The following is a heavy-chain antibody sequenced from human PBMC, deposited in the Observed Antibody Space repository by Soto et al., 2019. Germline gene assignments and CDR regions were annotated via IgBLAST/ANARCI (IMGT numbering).Heavy chain of an antibody. CDR1: GYTFTGYY. Sequence: QVQLVQSGAEVKKPGASVKVSCKASGYTFTGYYMHWVRQAPGQGLEWMGWINPNSGGTNYAQKFQGWVTMTRDTSISTAYMELSRLRSDDTAVYYCARSFPLVSTLPYYYYYGMDVWGQGTTVTVSS. CDR2: INPNSGGT. J-gene: IGHJ6*02. V-gene: IGHV1-2*04. CDR3: ARSFPLVSTLPYYYYYGMDV. D-gene: IGHD2-2*01.